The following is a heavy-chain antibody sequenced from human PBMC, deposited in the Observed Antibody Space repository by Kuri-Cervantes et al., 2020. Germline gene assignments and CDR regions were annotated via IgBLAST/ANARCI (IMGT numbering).Heavy chain of an antibody. J-gene: IGHJ6*03. CDR1: GYTFTYRY. D-gene: IGHD3-10*01. CDR3: ARLGVWFGDYYMDV. Sequence: SVKVSCKASGYTFTYRYLHWVRQAPGQALEWMGWITPFNGSTNYAQKFQDRVTITRDRSMSTAYMELSSLRSEDTAVYYCARLGVWFGDYYMDVWGKGTTVTVSS. CDR2: ITPFNGST. V-gene: IGHV1-45*02.